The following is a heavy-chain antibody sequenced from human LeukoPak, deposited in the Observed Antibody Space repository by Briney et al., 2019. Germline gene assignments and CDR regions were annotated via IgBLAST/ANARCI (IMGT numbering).Heavy chain of an antibody. D-gene: IGHD5-12*01. Sequence: PGGSLRLSCAASGFTFSSYAMSWVRQAPGKGLEWVSAISGSGSSTYYADSVKGRFTISRDNSKNSLYLQMNSLRAEDTAVYYCAKDFSGYDTCDYWGQGTLVTVSS. CDR3: AKDFSGYDTCDY. CDR1: GFTFSSYA. J-gene: IGHJ4*02. CDR2: ISGSGSST. V-gene: IGHV3-23*01.